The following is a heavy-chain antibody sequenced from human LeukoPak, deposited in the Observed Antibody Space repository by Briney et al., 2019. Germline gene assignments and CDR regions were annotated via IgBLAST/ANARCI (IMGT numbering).Heavy chain of an antibody. V-gene: IGHV1-69*05. CDR2: IIPIFGTA. CDR1: GYTFTSYD. D-gene: IGHD2/OR15-2a*01. Sequence: ASVKVSCKASGYTFTSYDINWVRQATGQGLEWMGRIIPIFGTANYAQKFQGRVTITTDESTSTAYMELSSLRSEDTAVYYCARELSGMDVWGKGTTVTVSS. J-gene: IGHJ6*04. CDR3: ARELSGMDV.